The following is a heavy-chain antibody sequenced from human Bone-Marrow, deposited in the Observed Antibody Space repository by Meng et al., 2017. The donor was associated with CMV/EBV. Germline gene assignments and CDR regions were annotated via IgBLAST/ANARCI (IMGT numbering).Heavy chain of an antibody. CDR2: IIPIFGTA. Sequence: SVKVSCKASGGTFSSYAISWVRQAPGQGLEWMGGIIPIFGTANYAQKLQGRVTITTDESTSTAYMELSSLRSEDTAVYYCARQLLHCSSTSCYYGLLNYGMDVWGQGTTVTVSS. J-gene: IGHJ6*02. CDR1: GGTFSSYA. V-gene: IGHV1-69*05. D-gene: IGHD2-2*01. CDR3: ARQLLHCSSTSCYYGLLNYGMDV.